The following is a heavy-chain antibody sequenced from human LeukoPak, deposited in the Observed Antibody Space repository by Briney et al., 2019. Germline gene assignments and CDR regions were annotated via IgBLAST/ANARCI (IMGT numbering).Heavy chain of an antibody. CDR3: AKDISNYDYVYGY. D-gene: IGHD3-16*01. V-gene: IGHV3-74*01. J-gene: IGHJ4*02. Sequence: QPGGSLRLSCAGSGFTFTNYWMHWVRQAPGKGLVWVSGINSDGSSTNYADSVKGRFTISRDKSKNTLYLQMNSLRAEDTAVYYCAKDISNYDYVYGYWGQGTLVTVSS. CDR1: GFTFTNYW. CDR2: INSDGSST.